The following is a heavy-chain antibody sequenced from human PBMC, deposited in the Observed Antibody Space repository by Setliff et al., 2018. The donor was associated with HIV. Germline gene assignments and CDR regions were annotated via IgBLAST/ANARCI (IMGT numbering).Heavy chain of an antibody. V-gene: IGHV3-7*01. J-gene: IGHJ6*02. CDR2: IKQDGSEK. Sequence: LRLSCAASGFTFSSYWMSWVRQAPGKGLEWVANIKQDGSEKYYVDSVKGRFTISRDNAKNSLYLQVNSLRAEDTAVYYCARGGVLGYCSSTSCPPYYYYGMDVWGQGTTVTVSS. CDR1: GFTFSSYW. D-gene: IGHD2-2*01. CDR3: ARGGVLGYCSSTSCPPYYYYGMDV.